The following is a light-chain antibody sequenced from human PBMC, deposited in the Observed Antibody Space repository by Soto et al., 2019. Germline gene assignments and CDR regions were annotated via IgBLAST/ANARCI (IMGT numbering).Light chain of an antibody. CDR1: QTVNSDY. Sequence: EIVLTQSPGTLSLSPGETATLSCRASQTVNSDYLAWFQQRPGQAPRLLIFATSRRATDIPDRFSGSGSGTDFTLAISRLEPEDFAVYYCQQYGRSPFTFGPGTKVDIK. CDR2: ATS. V-gene: IGKV3-20*01. J-gene: IGKJ3*01. CDR3: QQYGRSPFT.